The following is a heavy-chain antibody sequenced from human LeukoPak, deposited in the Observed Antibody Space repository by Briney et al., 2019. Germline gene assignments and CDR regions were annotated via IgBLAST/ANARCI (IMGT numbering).Heavy chain of an antibody. D-gene: IGHD5-18*01. J-gene: IGHJ4*02. CDR2: ISSSGSTI. CDR3: ARALVDTAMDYFDY. CDR1: GFTFSDYY. Sequence: GGSLRLSCAASGFTFSDYYMSWIRQAPGKGLEWVSYISSSGSTIYYADSVKGRFTISRDNAKNSLYLQMNSLRAEDTAVYYCARALVDTAMDYFDYWGQGTLVTVSS. V-gene: IGHV3-11*04.